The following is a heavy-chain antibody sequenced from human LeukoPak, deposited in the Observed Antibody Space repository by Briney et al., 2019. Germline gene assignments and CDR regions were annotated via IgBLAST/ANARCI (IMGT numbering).Heavy chain of an antibody. CDR1: GGTFSSYA. D-gene: IGHD4-23*01. Sequence: SVKVSCKASGGTFSSYAISWVRQAPGQGLEWMGGIIPIFGTANYAQKFQGRVTITADESTSTAYMELSSLRSEDTAVYYCARGAEATVDLYYFDYWGQGNLVTVSS. CDR2: IIPIFGTA. CDR3: ARGAEATVDLYYFDY. J-gene: IGHJ4*02. V-gene: IGHV1-69*01.